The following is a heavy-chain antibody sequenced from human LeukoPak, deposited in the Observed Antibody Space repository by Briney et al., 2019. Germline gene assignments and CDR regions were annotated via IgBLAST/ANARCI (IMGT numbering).Heavy chain of an antibody. CDR2: IIPILNVA. CDR1: GGSFNSYV. CDR3: TREGVYSPDGSGYHRDAFDI. J-gene: IGHJ3*02. V-gene: IGHV1-69*04. Sequence: SVKVSCKASGGSFNSYVVTWVRQAPGQGLEWMGRIIPILNVANFAQKFQGRVTITADKSTNTAHMELSSLRSEDTAVYYCTREGVYSPDGSGYHRDAFDIWGQGTVVTVSS. D-gene: IGHD3-22*01.